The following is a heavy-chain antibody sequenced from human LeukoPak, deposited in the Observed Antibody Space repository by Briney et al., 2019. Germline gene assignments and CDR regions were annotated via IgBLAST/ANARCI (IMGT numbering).Heavy chain of an antibody. J-gene: IGHJ4*02. D-gene: IGHD2-21*01. CDR2: IYSGGIT. CDR1: GFTVGTNY. Sequence: PGGSLRLSCAASGFTVGTNYMSWVRQAPGKGLEWVSVIYSGGITYYAASVKGRFTISRDNSKNTLSLQMNSLRAEDTAVYYCARHSGGDSYGYYFDYWGQGTLVTVSS. V-gene: IGHV3-66*04. CDR3: ARHSGGDSYGYYFDY.